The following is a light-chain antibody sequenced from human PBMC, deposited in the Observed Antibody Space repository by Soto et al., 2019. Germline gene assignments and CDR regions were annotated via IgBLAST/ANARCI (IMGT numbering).Light chain of an antibody. V-gene: IGKV1-5*03. Sequence: RMTQSPSTLSGSVGYRVPITCRASQTISSWLAWYQQKPGKPPKLLIYEASTLQSGVPSRFSGSASGTEFTLTISSLQPDDFAPYYCQESHCYSWRFGQGTKVDIK. CDR3: QESHCYSWR. J-gene: IGKJ1*01. CDR1: QTISSW. CDR2: EAS.